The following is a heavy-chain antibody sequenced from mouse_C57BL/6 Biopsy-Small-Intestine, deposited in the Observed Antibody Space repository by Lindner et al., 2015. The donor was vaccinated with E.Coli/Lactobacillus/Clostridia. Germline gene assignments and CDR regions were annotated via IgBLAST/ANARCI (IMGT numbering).Heavy chain of an antibody. CDR2: IYPGDGDT. CDR1: GYAFSSYW. V-gene: IGHV1-80*01. Sequence: VQLQESGAELVKSGASVKISCKASGYAFSSYWMNWVKQRPGKGLEWIGQIYPGDGDTNYNGKFKGKATLTADKSSSTAYMQLSSLTSEDSAVYFCVRGERGDFDCWGQGTTLTVSS. CDR3: VRGERGDFDC. J-gene: IGHJ2*01.